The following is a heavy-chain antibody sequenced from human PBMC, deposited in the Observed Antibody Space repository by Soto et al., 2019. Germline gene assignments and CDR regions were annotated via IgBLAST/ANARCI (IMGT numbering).Heavy chain of an antibody. CDR2: ISGSGGST. J-gene: IGHJ4*02. CDR3: AGHSGYYYGDY. V-gene: IGHV3-23*01. CDR1: GFTFSSYA. D-gene: IGHD3-22*01. Sequence: GSLRLSCAASGFTFSSYAMSWVRQAPGKGLEWVSAISGSGGSTYYADSVKGRFTISRDNSKNTLYPQMNSLRAEDTAVYYCAGHSGYYYGDYWGQGTLVTVSS.